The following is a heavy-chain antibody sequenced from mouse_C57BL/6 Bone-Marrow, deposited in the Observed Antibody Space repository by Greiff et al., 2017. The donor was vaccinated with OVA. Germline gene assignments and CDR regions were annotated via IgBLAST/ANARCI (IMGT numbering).Heavy chain of an antibody. CDR2: IYPRSGNT. J-gene: IGHJ2*01. V-gene: IGHV1-81*01. CDR1: GYTFTSYG. Sequence: LEESGAELARPGASVKLSCKASGYTFTSYGISWVKQRTGQGLEWIGEIYPRSGNTYYNEKFKGKATLTADKSSSTAYMELRSLTSEDSAVYFCARSGNWDEDYWGQGTTLTVSS. D-gene: IGHD4-1*01. CDR3: ARSGNWDEDY.